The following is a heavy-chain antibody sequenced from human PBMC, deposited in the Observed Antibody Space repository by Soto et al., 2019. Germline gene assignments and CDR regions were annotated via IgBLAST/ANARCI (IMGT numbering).Heavy chain of an antibody. D-gene: IGHD1-26*01. CDR1: GGSISDYSSSHY. V-gene: IGHV4-4*07. CDR2: VSTSGHP. Sequence: SETLSLTCTVSGGSISDYSSSHYWSWIRQPAGKGLEWVGRVSTSGHPTYSPSLKSRVTMSLDTSTNQFSLTVNSVTAADTAMYYCAVETVGGSPGDCWGQGTLVTVSS. J-gene: IGHJ1*01. CDR3: AVETVGGSPGDC.